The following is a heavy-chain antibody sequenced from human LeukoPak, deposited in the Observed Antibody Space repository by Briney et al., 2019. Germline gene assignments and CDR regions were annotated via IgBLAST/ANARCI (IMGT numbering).Heavy chain of an antibody. V-gene: IGHV4-34*01. CDR1: GGSLSGYY. D-gene: IGHD4-17*01. CDR3: ARARRDYGSSFDY. CDR2: INHSGST. J-gene: IGHJ4*02. Sequence: SETLSLTCAVSGGSLSGYYWTWIRQPPGKGLEWIGEINHSGSTNYNPSLKSRVTISVDTSKKQFFLKLNSVTAADTAVYYCARARRDYGSSFDYWGQGTLVTVSS.